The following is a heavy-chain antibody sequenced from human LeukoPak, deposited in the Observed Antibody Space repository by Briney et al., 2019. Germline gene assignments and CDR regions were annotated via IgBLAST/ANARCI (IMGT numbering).Heavy chain of an antibody. J-gene: IGHJ4*02. D-gene: IGHD3-22*01. V-gene: IGHV4-31*03. CDR3: AREGYDSSAPVGYYFDY. CDR1: GGSISSGGYY. Sequence: SQTLSLTCTVSGGSISSGGYYWSWIRQHPGKGLEWIGYIYYNGSAYYNPSLKSRVTISVDTSKNQFSLKLSSVTAADTAVYYCAREGYDSSAPVGYYFDYWGQGTLVTVSS. CDR2: IYYNGSA.